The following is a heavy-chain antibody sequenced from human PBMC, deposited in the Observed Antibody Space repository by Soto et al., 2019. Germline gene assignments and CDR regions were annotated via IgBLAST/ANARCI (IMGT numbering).Heavy chain of an antibody. CDR2: ISAYNGNT. J-gene: IGHJ4*02. V-gene: IGHV1-18*01. CDR1: GYTFTSSG. D-gene: IGHD3-10*01. CDR3: ARDNGALWFGGHYLDY. Sequence: QVQLVQSGAEVKKPGASVKVSCKASGYTFTSSGISWVRQDPGQGLEWMGWISAYNGNTNYAQKLQGRVTMTTDTSKSTAYMELRSLRSDDTAVYYCARDNGALWFGGHYLDYWGQGTLVTVSS.